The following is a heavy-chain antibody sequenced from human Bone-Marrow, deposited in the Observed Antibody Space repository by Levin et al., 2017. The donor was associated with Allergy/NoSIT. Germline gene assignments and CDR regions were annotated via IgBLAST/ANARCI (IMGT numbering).Heavy chain of an antibody. CDR2: IDNSGNT. D-gene: IGHD3-9*01. CDR1: GGSISSYY. J-gene: IGHJ4*02. Sequence: NPSETLSLTCSVSGGSISSYYWSWIRQPPGKGLEWIGNIDNSGNTRYNPSLKSRVTISEDRSKEQFSLRLTSVTAADTAIYYCARVRYFDWFFFDSWGRGTLVTVSS. CDR3: ARVRYFDWFFFDS. V-gene: IGHV4-59*01.